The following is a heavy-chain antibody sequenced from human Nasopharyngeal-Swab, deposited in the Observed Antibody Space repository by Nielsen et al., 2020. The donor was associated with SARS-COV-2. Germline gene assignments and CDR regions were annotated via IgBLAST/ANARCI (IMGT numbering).Heavy chain of an antibody. CDR1: GGTFSSYA. V-gene: IGHV1-69*13. CDR2: IIPIFGTA. Sequence: SVKVSCKASGGTFSSYAISWVRQAPGQGLEWMGGIIPIFGTANYAQKFQGRVTITADESTSTAYMELSSLRSEDTAVYYCASRSRSWSWLFDPWGQGTLVTVSS. J-gene: IGHJ5*02. D-gene: IGHD6-13*01. CDR3: ASRSRSWSWLFDP.